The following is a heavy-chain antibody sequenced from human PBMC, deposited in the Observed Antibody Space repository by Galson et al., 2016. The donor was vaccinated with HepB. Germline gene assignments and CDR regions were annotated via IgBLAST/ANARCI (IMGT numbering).Heavy chain of an antibody. Sequence: SLRLSCAASGLTIRHDQMHWIRQVPGKGLEWVAVISYNGKEKYYGDSVKGRFVISRDNSKNTVSLQMNSLTTEDTAVYYCAKSRGSDQFFESWGQGALVTVSS. CDR1: GLTIRHDQ. CDR2: ISYNGKEK. J-gene: IGHJ4*02. V-gene: IGHV3-30*18. D-gene: IGHD3-10*01. CDR3: AKSRGSDQFFES.